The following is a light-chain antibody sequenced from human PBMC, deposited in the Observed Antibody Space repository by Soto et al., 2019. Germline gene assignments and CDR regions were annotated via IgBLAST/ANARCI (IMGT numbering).Light chain of an antibody. Sequence: QSVLTQPPSASGTPGQRVTISCSGSSSNIGSNTVNWYQQLPGTAPKLLIYSNNQRPSGVPDRFSGSKSGTSASLAISGLLSADDADYYCAAWDDSVNGVVFGGGTKLTVL. CDR3: AAWDDSVNGVV. CDR2: SNN. V-gene: IGLV1-44*01. CDR1: SSNIGSNT. J-gene: IGLJ2*01.